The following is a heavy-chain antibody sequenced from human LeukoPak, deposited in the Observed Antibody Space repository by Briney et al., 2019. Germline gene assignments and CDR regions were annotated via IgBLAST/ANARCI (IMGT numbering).Heavy chain of an antibody. CDR1: GFTFGSYG. J-gene: IGHJ6*02. CDR3: AKDDCSSTSCYDGNGMDV. Sequence: GGSLRLSCAASGFTFGSYGMHWVRQAPGKGLEWVADISYEGSNKYYADSVKGRFTISRDNSKNTLYLQMNSMRAEDTAVYYCAKDDCSSTSCYDGNGMDVWGQGTTVTVSS. D-gene: IGHD2-2*01. CDR2: ISYEGSNK. V-gene: IGHV3-30*18.